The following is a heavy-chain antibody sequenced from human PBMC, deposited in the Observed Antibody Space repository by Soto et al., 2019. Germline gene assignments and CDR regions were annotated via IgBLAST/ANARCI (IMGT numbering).Heavy chain of an antibody. CDR2: TSYDGSDK. CDR3: ARWGTTGGLDV. J-gene: IGHJ1*01. V-gene: IGHV3-30*19. D-gene: IGHD3-16*01. Sequence: QVHLVESGGGVVQPGTSLRVSCVGSGFTFRSYVIHWVRQAPGKGLEWVALTSYDGSDKYYGDSVRGRFTISRDNSRNTVDLPMDSLRLEDTALYYCARWGTTGGLDVWGQGTLVSVSS. CDR1: GFTFRSYV.